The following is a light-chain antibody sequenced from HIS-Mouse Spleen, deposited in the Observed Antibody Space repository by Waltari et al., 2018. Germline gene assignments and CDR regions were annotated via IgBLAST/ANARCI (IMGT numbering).Light chain of an antibody. Sequence: SHELTQPPSVSVSPGHTARIPCSREALPTKYAYWYQQKSGQAPVLVIYEDSKRPPGIPERFSGSSSGTMATLTISGAQVEDEADYYCYSTDSSGNHRVFGGGTKLTVL. J-gene: IGLJ2*01. CDR1: ALPTKY. CDR2: EDS. V-gene: IGLV3-10*01. CDR3: YSTDSSGNHRV.